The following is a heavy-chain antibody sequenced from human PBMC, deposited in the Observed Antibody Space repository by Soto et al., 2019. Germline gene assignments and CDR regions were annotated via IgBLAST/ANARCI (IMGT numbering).Heavy chain of an antibody. CDR1: GGSISSGGYS. Sequence: PSETLSLTCAVSGGSISSGGYSWSWIRQPPGKGLEWIGYIYHSGSTYYNPSLKSRVTISVDRSKNQFSLKLSSVTAADTAVYYCARGVRGIFGEGNWFDPWGQGTLVTVSS. V-gene: IGHV4-30-2*01. J-gene: IGHJ5*02. D-gene: IGHD3-10*01. CDR2: IYHSGST. CDR3: ARGVRGIFGEGNWFDP.